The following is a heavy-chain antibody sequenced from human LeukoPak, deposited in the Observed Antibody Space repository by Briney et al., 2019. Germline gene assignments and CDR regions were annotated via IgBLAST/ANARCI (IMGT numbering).Heavy chain of an antibody. CDR2: INPKSGGT. Sequence: GASVKVSCKASGYTFTGYYMHWVRQAPGQGLEWMGWINPKSGGTNYAQKFQGRVTMTRDTSISTAYMELSRLRSDDTAVYYCARGTEQQLVLGNYYYGMDVWGQGTTVTVSS. D-gene: IGHD6-13*01. J-gene: IGHJ6*02. CDR1: GYTFTGYY. CDR3: ARGTEQQLVLGNYYYGMDV. V-gene: IGHV1-2*02.